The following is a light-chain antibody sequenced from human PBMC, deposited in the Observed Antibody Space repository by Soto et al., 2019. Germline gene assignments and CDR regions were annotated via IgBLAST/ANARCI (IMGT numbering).Light chain of an antibody. CDR2: GVS. CDR3: QQYNNWPPIT. Sequence: ELVLTQSPGTLSLSPGERATLSCRASQSVNTKYLAWYQQKPGQAPRLLISGVSSRATGIPARFSGSGSGTDFTLTISSLEPEDFAVYYCQQYNNWPPITFGQGTRLEI. V-gene: IGKV3-20*01. J-gene: IGKJ5*01. CDR1: QSVNTKY.